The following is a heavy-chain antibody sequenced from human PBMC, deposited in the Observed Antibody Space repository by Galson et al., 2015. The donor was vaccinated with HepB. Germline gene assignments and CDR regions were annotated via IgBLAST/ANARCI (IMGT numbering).Heavy chain of an antibody. CDR1: EGTFSNYA. CDR2: NTPMFGSS. D-gene: IGHD2-21*01. J-gene: IGHJ6*03. Sequence: SVKVSCKASEGTFSNYAITWVRQAPGQGLEWMGGNTPMFGSSNYAQKFQGRLTITADDSTNTAYMELSGLRSEDTAVYYCARVHQVGGIFHYYMDVWGKGTTVTVSS. V-gene: IGHV1-69*13. CDR3: ARVHQVGGIFHYYMDV.